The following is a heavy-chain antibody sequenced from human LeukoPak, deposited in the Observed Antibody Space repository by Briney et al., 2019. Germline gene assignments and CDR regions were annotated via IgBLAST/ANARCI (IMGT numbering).Heavy chain of an antibody. Sequence: GGSLRLSCAASGLTISSYSMNWVRQAPGKGLEWVSSISSSSSYIYYADSVKGRFTISRDNAKNSLYPQMNSLRAEDTAVYYCARGPGVAATEADYYYYYYMDVWGKGTTVTVSS. V-gene: IGHV3-21*01. D-gene: IGHD2-15*01. CDR1: GLTISSYS. CDR3: ARGPGVAATEADYYYYYYMDV. CDR2: ISSSSSYI. J-gene: IGHJ6*03.